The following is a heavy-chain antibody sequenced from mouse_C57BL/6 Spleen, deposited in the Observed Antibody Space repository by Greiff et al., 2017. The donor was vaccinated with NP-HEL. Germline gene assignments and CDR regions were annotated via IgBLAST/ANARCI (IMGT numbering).Heavy chain of an antibody. Sequence: VQLQQSGAELVKPGASVKLSCKASGYTFTSYWMQWVKQRPGQGLEWIGEIDPSDSYTNYNQKFKGKATLTVDTSSSTAYMQLSSLTSEDSAVYYCARLRLRRSYYYAMDYWGQGTSVTVSS. J-gene: IGHJ4*01. CDR1: GYTFTSYW. CDR3: ARLRLRRSYYYAMDY. CDR2: IDPSDSYT. V-gene: IGHV1-50*01. D-gene: IGHD2-4*01.